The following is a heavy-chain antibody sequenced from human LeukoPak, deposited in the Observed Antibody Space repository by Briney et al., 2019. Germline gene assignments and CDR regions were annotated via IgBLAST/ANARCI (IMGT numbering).Heavy chain of an antibody. CDR1: GFTFSSYW. CDR2: INSDGSST. CDR3: AKDLSFVLRGPPFYFDY. D-gene: IGHD6-25*01. Sequence: GGSLRLSCAASGFTFSSYWMHGVRQAPGKGLVWVSRINSDGSSTSYADSVKGRFTIPRDNSKNTLYLQMNSLRAEDTGVYYCAKDLSFVLRGPPFYFDYWGQGTLVTVSS. J-gene: IGHJ4*02. V-gene: IGHV3-74*01.